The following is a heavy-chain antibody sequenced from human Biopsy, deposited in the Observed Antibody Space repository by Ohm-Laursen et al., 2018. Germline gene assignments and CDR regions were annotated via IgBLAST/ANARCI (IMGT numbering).Heavy chain of an antibody. V-gene: IGHV4-59*08. D-gene: IGHD2-15*01. Sequence: SVTLSLTCTVSGDSINSSYWSWIRQAPGKGLVWIGFISNSGNTNYNPSLKSRVTISADTSKNQFSLKLGSVTVADTAVFYCARRGSGGRAFDYWGQGSLVTVSS. J-gene: IGHJ4*02. CDR2: ISNSGNT. CDR3: ARRGSGGRAFDY. CDR1: GDSINSSY.